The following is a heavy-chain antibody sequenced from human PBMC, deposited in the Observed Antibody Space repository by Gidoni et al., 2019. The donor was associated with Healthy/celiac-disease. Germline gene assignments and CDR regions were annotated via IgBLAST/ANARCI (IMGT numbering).Heavy chain of an antibody. Sequence: EVQLVESGGGLVQPGVSLRLSCAASGFTFSGYWMRCVRQAPGKGLEWVANIKQEGSEKYYVDSVKGRFTISSDNAKNSLYLQMNSLRAEDTAVYYCARVMSDYYYYGMDVWGQGTTATVSS. CDR3: ARVMSDYYYYGMDV. D-gene: IGHD3-3*01. CDR2: IKQEGSEK. V-gene: IGHV3-7*01. J-gene: IGHJ6*02. CDR1: GFTFSGYW.